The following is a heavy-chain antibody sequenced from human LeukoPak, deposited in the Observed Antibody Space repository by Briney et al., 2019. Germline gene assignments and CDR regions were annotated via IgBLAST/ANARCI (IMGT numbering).Heavy chain of an antibody. V-gene: IGHV6-1*01. CDR2: TYYRSKWYN. Sequence: SQTLSLTCAISGDSFSSNSAAWNWIRQSPSRGLEWLGRTYYRSKWYNDYAVSVKSRITINPDTSKNQFSLQLNSVTPEDTAVYYCARDFEDGPYYYYYGMDVWGQGTTLTVSS. CDR3: ARDFEDGPYYYYYGMDV. J-gene: IGHJ6*02. D-gene: IGHD3-9*01. CDR1: GDSFSSNSAA.